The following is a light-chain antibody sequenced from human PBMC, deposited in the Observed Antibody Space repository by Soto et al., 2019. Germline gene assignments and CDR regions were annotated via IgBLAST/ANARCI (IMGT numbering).Light chain of an antibody. J-gene: IGLJ1*01. CDR2: DVS. Sequence: QSALTQPASVSGSPGQSITISCTGTSSDVGGYNYVSWYQQHPGKAPKLMIYDVSNRPSGVSDRFSGSKSGNTASLTISGPQAEDDADYYCCSYTGSSTFVFGSGTKLTVL. CDR3: CSYTGSSTFV. CDR1: SSDVGGYNY. V-gene: IGLV2-14*01.